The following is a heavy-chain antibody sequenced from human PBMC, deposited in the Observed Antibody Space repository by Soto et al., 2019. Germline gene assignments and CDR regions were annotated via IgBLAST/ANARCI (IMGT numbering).Heavy chain of an antibody. CDR1: GFTFSSYG. D-gene: IGHD3-3*01. J-gene: IGHJ4*02. V-gene: IGHV3-30*18. Sequence: QVQLVESGGGVVQPGRSLRHSCAASGFTFSSYGMHWVRQAPGKGLEWVAVISYDGSNKYYADSVKGRFTISRDNSKNTLYLQMNSLRAEDTAVYYCAKDRFLMATLIGLDYWGQGTLVTVSS. CDR2: ISYDGSNK. CDR3: AKDRFLMATLIGLDY.